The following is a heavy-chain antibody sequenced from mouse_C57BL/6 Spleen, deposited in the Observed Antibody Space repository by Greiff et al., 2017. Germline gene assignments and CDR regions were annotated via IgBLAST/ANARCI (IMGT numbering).Heavy chain of an antibody. D-gene: IGHD2-4*01. CDR1: GFTFSSYT. CDR2: ISGGGGNT. J-gene: IGHJ1*03. V-gene: IGHV5-9*01. Sequence: EVKVVESGGGLVKPGGSLKLSCAASGFTFSSYTMSWVRQTPEKRLEWVATISGGGGNTYYPDSVKGRFTISRDNAKNTLYLQMSSLRSEDTALYYCARRYDYDNWYFEVWGTGTTVTVSS. CDR3: ARRYDYDNWYFEV.